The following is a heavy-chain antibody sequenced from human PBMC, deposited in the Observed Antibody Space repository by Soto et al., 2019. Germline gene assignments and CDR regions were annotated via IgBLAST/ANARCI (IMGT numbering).Heavy chain of an antibody. D-gene: IGHD6-13*01. CDR3: ARTQLQLDTLGYYYYGMDV. CDR1: GGSISSSNW. CDR2: IYHSGST. Sequence: QVQLQESGPGLVKPSGTLSLTCAVSGGSISSSNWWSWVRQPPGKGLEGIGEIYHSGSTTYNPSLKHRVTLSVDKSKTQFSLKLSSVTAADTAVYYCARTQLQLDTLGYYYYGMDVWGQGTTVTVSS. V-gene: IGHV4-4*02. J-gene: IGHJ6*02.